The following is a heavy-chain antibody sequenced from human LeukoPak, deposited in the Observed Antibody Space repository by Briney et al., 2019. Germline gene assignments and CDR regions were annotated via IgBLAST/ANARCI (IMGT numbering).Heavy chain of an antibody. D-gene: IGHD1-26*01. V-gene: IGHV3-7*01. J-gene: IGHJ4*02. CDR1: GFTFSSYW. CDR3: ATTTLSGSYYGGHYYFDY. Sequence: GGSLRLSCAASGFTFSSYWMSWVRQAPGKGLEWVANIKQDGSEKYYVDSVKGRFTISRDNAKNSLYLQMNSLRAEDTAVYYCATTTLSGSYYGGHYYFDYWGQGTLVTVSS. CDR2: IKQDGSEK.